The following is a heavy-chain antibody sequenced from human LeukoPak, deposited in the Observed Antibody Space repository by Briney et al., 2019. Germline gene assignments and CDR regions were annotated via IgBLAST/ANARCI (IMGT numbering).Heavy chain of an antibody. D-gene: IGHD3-9*01. CDR2: MNPNSGNT. V-gene: IGHV1-8*01. CDR1: GYTFTSYD. CDR3: ARDTPYFDWLGFDP. Sequence: ASVKLSCKASGYTFTSYDINWVRQATGQGLEWMGWMNPNSGNTGYAQKFQGRVTMTRNTSISTAYMELSSLRSEDTAVYYCARDTPYFDWLGFDPWGQGTLVTVSS. J-gene: IGHJ5*02.